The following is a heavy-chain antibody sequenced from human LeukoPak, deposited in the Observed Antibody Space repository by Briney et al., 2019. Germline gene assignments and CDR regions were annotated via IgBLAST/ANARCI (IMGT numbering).Heavy chain of an antibody. J-gene: IGHJ3*02. CDR2: IYDSGST. CDR1: GGSISSYY. CDR3: ARKEDWENAFDI. D-gene: IGHD1-26*01. V-gene: IGHV4-59*01. Sequence: KPSETLSLTCTVSGGSISSYYWSWIRQPPGKGLEWIGYIYDSGSTNHNPSLKSRVTISRDTSKHQFSLKLSSVTAADTAVYYCARKEDWENAFDIWGQGTMVTVSS.